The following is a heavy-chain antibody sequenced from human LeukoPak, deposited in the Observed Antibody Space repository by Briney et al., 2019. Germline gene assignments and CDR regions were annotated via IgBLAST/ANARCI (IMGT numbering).Heavy chain of an antibody. J-gene: IGHJ5*02. D-gene: IGHD4-17*01. CDR1: GGTFSSYA. Sequence: SVKVSCKASGGTFSSYAISWVRQAPGQGLEWMGGIIPIFGTANYAQKFQGRVTITADKSTSTAYMELSSLRSEDTAVYYCARYGDYARWFDPWGQGTLVTVSS. V-gene: IGHV1-69*06. CDR2: IIPIFGTA. CDR3: ARYGDYARWFDP.